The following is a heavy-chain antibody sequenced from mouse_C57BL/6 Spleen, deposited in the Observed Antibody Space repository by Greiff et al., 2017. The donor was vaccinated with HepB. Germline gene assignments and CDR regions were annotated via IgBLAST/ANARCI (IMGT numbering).Heavy chain of an antibody. J-gene: IGHJ4*01. CDR3: ARDEEDGGYAMDY. D-gene: IGHD1-1*02. Sequence: EVQLVESGGGLVKPGGSLKLSCAASGFTFSSYAMSWVRQTPEKRLEWVATISDGGSYTYYPDNVKGRFTISRDNAKNNLYLQMSHLKSEDTAMYYCARDEEDGGYAMDYWGQGTSVTVSS. CDR2: ISDGGSYT. V-gene: IGHV5-4*01. CDR1: GFTFSSYA.